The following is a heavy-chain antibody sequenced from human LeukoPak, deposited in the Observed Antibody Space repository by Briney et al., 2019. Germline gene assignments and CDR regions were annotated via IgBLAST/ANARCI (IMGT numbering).Heavy chain of an antibody. CDR2: IRYDGSIK. J-gene: IGHJ4*02. Sequence: GGSLRLSCAASGFIFSNYGMHWVRQAPGKGLEWVSFIRYDGSIKHYADSVKGRFTISRDNSKNALYLQMNSLRTEDTAVYYCANGPHYNILTGYYKVRSHLDYWGQGTLVTVSS. D-gene: IGHD3-9*01. CDR1: GFIFSNYG. V-gene: IGHV3-30*02. CDR3: ANGPHYNILTGYYKVRSHLDY.